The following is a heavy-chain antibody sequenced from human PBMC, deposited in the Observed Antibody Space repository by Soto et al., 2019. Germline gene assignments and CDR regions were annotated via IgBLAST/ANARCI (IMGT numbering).Heavy chain of an antibody. CDR2: ISSSSSYI. D-gene: IGHD3-22*01. CDR3: ARDEPASYYDSSGYYLYYYYGMDV. V-gene: IGHV3-21*01. J-gene: IGHJ6*02. CDR1: GFTFSSYS. Sequence: EVQLVESGGGLVKPGGSLRLSCAASGFTFSSYSMNWVRQAPGKGLEWVSSISSSSSYIYYADSVKGRFTISRDNAKNSLYLQMNSLRAEDTAVYYCARDEPASYYDSSGYYLYYYYGMDVWGQGTTVTVSS.